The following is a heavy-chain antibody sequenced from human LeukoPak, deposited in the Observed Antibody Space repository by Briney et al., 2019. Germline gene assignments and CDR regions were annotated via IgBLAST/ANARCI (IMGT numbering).Heavy chain of an antibody. V-gene: IGHV3-11*05. CDR1: GFSFSDYY. CDR3: ARDMPYSNS. CDR2: ISSSSSYT. Sequence: GGSLRLSCAASGFSFSDYYMSWIRQAPGKGLEWVSYISSSSSYTNYADSVKGRFTISRDNSKNTLYLQLNSLRVEDTAIYYCARDMPYSNSWGQGTLVTVSS. J-gene: IGHJ4*02. D-gene: IGHD6-13*01.